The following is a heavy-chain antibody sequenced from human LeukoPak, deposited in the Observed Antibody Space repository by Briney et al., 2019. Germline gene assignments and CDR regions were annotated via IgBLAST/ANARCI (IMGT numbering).Heavy chain of an antibody. D-gene: IGHD3-16*01. CDR2: ISTSGYTV. Sequence: GGSLRLSCPASGFIFSDYEMNWVRQAPGKGLEWVSYISTSGYTVHYADSVKGRFTISRDNTKKSLYLQMTSLRADDTAVYYCARHLLGYPAFDYWGQGTLVTVSS. CDR3: ARHLLGYPAFDY. CDR1: GFIFSDYE. V-gene: IGHV3-48*03. J-gene: IGHJ4*02.